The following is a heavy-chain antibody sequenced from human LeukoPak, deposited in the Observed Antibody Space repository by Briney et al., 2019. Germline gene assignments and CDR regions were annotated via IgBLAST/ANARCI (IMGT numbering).Heavy chain of an antibody. D-gene: IGHD3-22*01. Sequence: PSETLSLTCTVSGGSISSGGYYWSWIRQHPGKGLEWIGYIYYSGSTYYNPSLKSRVTISVDTSKNQFSLKLSSVTAADTAVYYCARTMYYYDSSGYYLGAFDIWAKGQWSPSLQ. CDR1: GGSISSGGYY. V-gene: IGHV4-31*03. CDR3: ARTMYYYDSSGYYLGAFDI. CDR2: IYYSGST. J-gene: IGHJ3*02.